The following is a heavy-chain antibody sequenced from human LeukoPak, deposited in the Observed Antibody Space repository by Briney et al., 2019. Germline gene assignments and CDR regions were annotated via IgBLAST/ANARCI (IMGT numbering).Heavy chain of an antibody. J-gene: IGHJ3*02. CDR3: AKDSGSGTYYSANAFDI. CDR2: ISGSGGST. V-gene: IGHV3-23*01. D-gene: IGHD3-10*01. CDR1: GFTFSNYA. Sequence: GGSLRLSCAASGFTFSNYAMSWVRQAPGKGLEWVSGISGSGGSTHYSDSVKGRFTISRDNPKNTLYLQMNSLRAEDTAVYYCAKDSGSGTYYSANAFDIWGLGTMVTVSS.